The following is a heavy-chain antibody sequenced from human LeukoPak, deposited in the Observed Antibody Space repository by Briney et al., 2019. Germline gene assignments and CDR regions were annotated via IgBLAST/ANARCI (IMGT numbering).Heavy chain of an antibody. CDR2: IIGSGGST. J-gene: IGHJ4*02. Sequence: PGGSLRLSCAASGFTFSSYAMSWVRQAPGKGLEWVSAIIGSGGSTYYADSVKGRFTISRDNSKNTLYLQMNSLRAEDTALYYCARDYDYGDYPGYWGQGTLVTVSS. D-gene: IGHD4-17*01. CDR3: ARDYDYGDYPGY. CDR1: GFTFSSYA. V-gene: IGHV3-23*01.